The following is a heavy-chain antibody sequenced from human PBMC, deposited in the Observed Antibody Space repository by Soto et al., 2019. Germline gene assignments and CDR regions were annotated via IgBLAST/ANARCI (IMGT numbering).Heavy chain of an antibody. V-gene: IGHV3-30-3*01. CDR1: GFTFSSYA. D-gene: IGHD2-15*01. Sequence: PGGSLRLSCAASGFTFSSYAMHWVRQAPGKGLEWVAVISYDGSNKYYADSVKGRFTISRDNSKNTLYLQMNSLRAEDTAVYYCARDNRRYCSGGSCHWFDPWGQGTLVTVSS. CDR2: ISYDGSNK. J-gene: IGHJ5*02. CDR3: ARDNRRYCSGGSCHWFDP.